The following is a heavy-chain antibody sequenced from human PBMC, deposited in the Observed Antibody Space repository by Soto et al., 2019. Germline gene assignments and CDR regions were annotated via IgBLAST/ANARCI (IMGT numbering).Heavy chain of an antibody. D-gene: IGHD3-3*01. CDR3: ARDNILGILYGGMDV. V-gene: IGHV4-59*01. CDR2: IYYSGST. Sequence: KPSETLSLTCTVSGGSISSYYWSWIRQPPGKGLEWIGYIYYSGSTNYNPSLKSRVTISVDTSKNQFSLKLSSVTAADTAVYYCARDNILGILYGGMDVWGQGTTVTVSS. J-gene: IGHJ6*02. CDR1: GGSISSYY.